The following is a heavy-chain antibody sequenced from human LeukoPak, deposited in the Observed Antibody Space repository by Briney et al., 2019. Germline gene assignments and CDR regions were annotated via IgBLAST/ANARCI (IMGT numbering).Heavy chain of an antibody. D-gene: IGHD3-22*01. J-gene: IGHJ4*02. CDR1: GDSISSGYY. CDR2: IYHSGST. V-gene: IGHV4-38-2*02. Sequence: SETLSLTCTVSGDSISSGYYWGWIRQPPGKGLEWIGSIYHSGSTNYNPSLKSRVTISVDKSKNQFSLKLSSVTAADTAVYYCARVKEWDSSGYFDYWGQGTLVTVSS. CDR3: ARVKEWDSSGYFDY.